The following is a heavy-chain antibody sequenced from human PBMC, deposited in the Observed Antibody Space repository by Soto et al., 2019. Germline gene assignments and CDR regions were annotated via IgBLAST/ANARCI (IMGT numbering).Heavy chain of an antibody. V-gene: IGHV4-59*08. CDR1: GGSINNYY. Sequence: LSLTCTVSGGSINNYYWSWIRQPPGKGLEWIGCISFSGSTKYNPSLKSRVTISVDTSKNQFSLKLRSVTAADTAVYYCARVDTGIVTAWFDPWGQGTLVTVSS. J-gene: IGHJ5*02. CDR3: ARVDTGIVTAWFDP. D-gene: IGHD5-18*01. CDR2: ISFSGST.